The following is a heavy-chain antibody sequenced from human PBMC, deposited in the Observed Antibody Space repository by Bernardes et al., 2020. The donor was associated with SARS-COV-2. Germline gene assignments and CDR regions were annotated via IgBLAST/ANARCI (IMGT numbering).Heavy chain of an antibody. D-gene: IGHD2-2*01. CDR3: ARVLVPAARTFYYYYGMDV. CDR2: IYSGGST. V-gene: IGHV3-53*04. J-gene: IGHJ6*02. Sequence: GGSLILSCAASGFTVRSNYMSWVRQAPGQGLEWVSVIYSGGSTYYADSVKGRFTISRHNSKNTLYLQMNSLRAEDTAVYYCARVLVPAARTFYYYYGMDVWGQGTTVTVSS. CDR1: GFTVRSNY.